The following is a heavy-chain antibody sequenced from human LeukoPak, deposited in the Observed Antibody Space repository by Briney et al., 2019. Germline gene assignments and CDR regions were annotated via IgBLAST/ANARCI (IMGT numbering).Heavy chain of an antibody. Sequence: PGGSLRLSCAASGFTFSSFAMAWVRRAPGRGLDWVSSISGSGGNTYYADSVKGHFTISRDNSKNTVYLQMNSLRADDTALYYCAKIQQSGNDFDPLDIWGQGTMVTVSS. CDR2: ISGSGGNT. V-gene: IGHV3-23*01. D-gene: IGHD5-12*01. CDR3: AKIQQSGNDFDPLDI. J-gene: IGHJ3*02. CDR1: GFTFSSFA.